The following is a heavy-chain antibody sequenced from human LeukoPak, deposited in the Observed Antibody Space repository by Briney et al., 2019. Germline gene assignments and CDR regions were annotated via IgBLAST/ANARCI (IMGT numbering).Heavy chain of an antibody. V-gene: IGHV4-39*07. CDR2: LYYSGSS. CDR3: ARADIVVVPARSPVADPFDY. Sequence: SETLSLTCTVSGDSISRSNSYRGWIRQPPGKGLEWIGSLYYSGSSYYNPSLKSRVTISADTSKNQFSLKLSSVTAADTAVYYCARADIVVVPARSPVADPFDYWGQGTLVTVSS. J-gene: IGHJ4*02. D-gene: IGHD2-2*01. CDR1: GDSISRSNSY.